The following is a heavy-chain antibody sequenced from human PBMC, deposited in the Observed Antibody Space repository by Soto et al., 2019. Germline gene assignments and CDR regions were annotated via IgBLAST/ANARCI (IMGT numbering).Heavy chain of an antibody. J-gene: IGHJ4*02. CDR1: GGSISSGGYY. CDR2: IYYSGST. V-gene: IGHV4-31*03. D-gene: IGHD6-13*01. CDR3: ASGSSSWYGHY. Sequence: QVQLQESGPGLVKPSQTLSLTCTVSGGSISSGGYYWNWIRQHPGKGLEWIWYIYYSGSTYYNPSLKSRVTISVDTSKNQFSLKLSSVTAADTAVYYCASGSSSWYGHYWGQGTLVTVSS.